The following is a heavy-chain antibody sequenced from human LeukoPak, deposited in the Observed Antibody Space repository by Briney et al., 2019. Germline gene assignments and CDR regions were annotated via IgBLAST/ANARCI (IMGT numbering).Heavy chain of an antibody. CDR2: ISGSGGST. V-gene: IGHV3-23*01. CDR3: AKDWGEYFDYVWGSFTSFDS. D-gene: IGHD3-16*01. CDR1: GFTFSSYG. J-gene: IGHJ4*02. Sequence: GGTLRLSCAASGFTFSSYGMIWVRQAPGKGLEWVSGISGSGGSTYVADSVKGRFTISRDNSKSTLYLQMNSLRAEDTAVYYCAKDWGEYFDYVWGSFTSFDSWGQGTLVTVSS.